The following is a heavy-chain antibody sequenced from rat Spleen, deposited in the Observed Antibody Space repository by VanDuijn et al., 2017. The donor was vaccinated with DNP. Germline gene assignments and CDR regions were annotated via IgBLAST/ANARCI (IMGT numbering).Heavy chain of an antibody. CDR1: GFTFSDYY. D-gene: IGHD5-1*01. V-gene: IGHV5-29*01. Sequence: EVQLVESDGGLVQPGRSLKLSCAVSGFTFSDYYIAWVRQAPAKGLEWVATITHSGDSTYYSDSVKGRFSISRNNAKNTLYLQMDSLRSEDTATYYCTRQLGLDYWGQGVMVTVSS. CDR3: TRQLGLDY. CDR2: ITHSGDST. J-gene: IGHJ2*01.